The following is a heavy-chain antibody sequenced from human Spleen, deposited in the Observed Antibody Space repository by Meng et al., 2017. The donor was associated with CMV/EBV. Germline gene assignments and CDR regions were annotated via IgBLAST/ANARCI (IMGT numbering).Heavy chain of an antibody. CDR2: IRYDGSNK. D-gene: IGHD2-21*01. V-gene: IGHV3-30*02. CDR1: GFTFSSYG. Sequence: GGSLRLSCAASGFTFSSYGMHWVRQAPGKGLEWVAFIRYDGSNKYYADSVKGRFTISRDNSKNTLYLQMNSLRTEDTAIYYCARDAYCGGDCYGYYFDYWGQGTLVTVSS. CDR3: ARDAYCGGDCYGYYFDY. J-gene: IGHJ4*02.